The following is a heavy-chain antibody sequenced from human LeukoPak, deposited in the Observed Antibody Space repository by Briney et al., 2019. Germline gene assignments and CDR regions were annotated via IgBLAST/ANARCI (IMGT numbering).Heavy chain of an antibody. CDR1: GGSISSGGYY. J-gene: IGHJ6*03. V-gene: IGHV4-31*03. Sequence: SETLSLTCTVSGGSISSGGYYWSWIRQHPGKGLEWIGYIYYSGSTCYNPSLKSRVTISVDTSKNQFSLKLSSVTAADTAVYYCARAHYYDSSGYYRRSLYYYYMDVWGKGTTVTVSS. CDR3: ARAHYYDSSGYYRRSLYYYYMDV. D-gene: IGHD3-22*01. CDR2: IYYSGST.